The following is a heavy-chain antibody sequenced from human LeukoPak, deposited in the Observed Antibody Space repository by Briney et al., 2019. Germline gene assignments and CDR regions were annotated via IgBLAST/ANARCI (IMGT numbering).Heavy chain of an antibody. D-gene: IGHD1-14*01. Sequence: GGSLRLSCAASEFTFSSYSMTWVRQAPGKGLEWVSYISSSNNTIYYADSVKGRFTISRDNAKNSLYLQMNSLRAEDTAVYYCARVPYNWNHRNDYWGQGTLVTVSS. CDR2: ISSSNNTI. V-gene: IGHV3-48*01. J-gene: IGHJ4*02. CDR3: ARVPYNWNHRNDY. CDR1: EFTFSSYS.